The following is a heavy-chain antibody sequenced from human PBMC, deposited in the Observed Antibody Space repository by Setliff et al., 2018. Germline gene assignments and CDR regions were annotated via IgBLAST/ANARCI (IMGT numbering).Heavy chain of an antibody. CDR2: IYHSGST. CDR3: ARRPLFGVVIACVAVMEFDY. J-gene: IGHJ4*02. V-gene: IGHV4-4*02. CDR1: GGAISDNNW. D-gene: IGHD3-3*01. Sequence: SETLSLTCAVSGGAISDNNWWSWVRQPPGKGLEWIGEIYHSGSTNYNPSLKSRVTTSVDKSKNQFSLKIYSMTAADTAVYYCARRPLFGVVIACVAVMEFDYWGQGIRVTVSS.